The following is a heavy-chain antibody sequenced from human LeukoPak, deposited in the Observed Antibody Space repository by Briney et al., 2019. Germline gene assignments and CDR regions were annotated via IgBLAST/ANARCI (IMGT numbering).Heavy chain of an antibody. V-gene: IGHV4-38-2*02. D-gene: IGHD3-22*01. CDR2: IYHSGST. J-gene: IGHJ5*02. Sequence: PSETLSLTCTVSGYSISSGYYWGWIRQPPGKGLEWIGSIYHSGSTYYNPSLKSRVTISVDTSKNQFSLKLSSVTAADTAVYYCARERADSPPDWFDPWGQGTLVTVSS. CDR3: ARERADSPPDWFDP. CDR1: GYSISSGYY.